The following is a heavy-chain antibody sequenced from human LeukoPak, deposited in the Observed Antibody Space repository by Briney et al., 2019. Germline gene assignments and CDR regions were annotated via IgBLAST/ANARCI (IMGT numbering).Heavy chain of an antibody. CDR3: AKEVYYYDSSGYWD. V-gene: IGHV3-23*01. J-gene: IGHJ4*02. D-gene: IGHD3-22*01. CDR2: ISGSGGST. CDR1: GFTFSSYA. Sequence: GGSLRLFCAASGFTFSSYAMSWVRQAPGKGLEWVSAISGSGGSTYHADSVKGRFTISRDNSKNTLYLQMNSLRAEDTAVYYGAKEVYYYDSSGYWDWGQGTLVTVSS.